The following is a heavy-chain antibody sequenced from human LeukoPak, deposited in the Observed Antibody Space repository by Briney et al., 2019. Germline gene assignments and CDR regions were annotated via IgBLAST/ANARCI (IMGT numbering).Heavy chain of an antibody. Sequence: PSETLSLTCTVSGGSISSSSYYWGWIRQPPGTGLEWIGSIYYSGSTYYNPSLKSRVTISVDTSKNQFSLKLSSVTAADTAVYYCALGHDSSGYYFFDYWGQGTLVTVSS. V-gene: IGHV4-39*01. CDR3: ALGHDSSGYYFFDY. CDR1: GGSISSSSYY. J-gene: IGHJ4*02. D-gene: IGHD3-22*01. CDR2: IYYSGST.